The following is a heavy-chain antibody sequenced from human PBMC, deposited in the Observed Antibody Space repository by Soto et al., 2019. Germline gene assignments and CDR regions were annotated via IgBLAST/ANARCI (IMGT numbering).Heavy chain of an antibody. D-gene: IGHD6-19*01. CDR1: GGSFSGYY. CDR3: VCNGWYALDI. V-gene: IGHV4-34*01. J-gene: IGHJ3*02. CDR2: INHSGST. Sequence: PSETLSLTCAVYGGSFSGYYWSWIRQPPGKGLEWIGEINHSGSTNYNPSLKSRVTISVDTSKNQFSLNLNSVTAADTAVYYCVCNGWYALDIWGQGTLVTVSS.